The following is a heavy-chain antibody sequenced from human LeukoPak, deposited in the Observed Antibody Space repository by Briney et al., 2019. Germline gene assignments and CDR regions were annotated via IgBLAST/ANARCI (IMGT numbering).Heavy chain of an antibody. D-gene: IGHD5-12*01. CDR2: IYYSGST. V-gene: IGHV4-39*07. CDR1: GGSISRSSYY. J-gene: IGHJ4*02. CDR3: ARGGVDIVATPFDY. Sequence: SETLSLTCTVSGGSISRSSYYWGWIRQPPGKGLEWIGSIYYSGSTYYNPSLKSRVTISVDTSKNQFSLKLSSVTAADTAVYYCARGGVDIVATPFDYWGQGTLVTVSS.